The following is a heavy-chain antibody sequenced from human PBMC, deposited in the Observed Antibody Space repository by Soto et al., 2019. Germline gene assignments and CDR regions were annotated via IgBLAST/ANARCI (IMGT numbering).Heavy chain of an antibody. CDR1: GGSFSGYY. D-gene: IGHD4-17*01. Sequence: SETLSLTCAVYGGSFSGYYWSWIRQPPGKGPEWIGEINHSGSTNYNPSLKSRVTISVDTSKNQFSLKLSSVTAADTAVYYCARAFAYGDYYYFDYWGQGTLVTVSS. J-gene: IGHJ4*02. CDR2: INHSGST. V-gene: IGHV4-34*01. CDR3: ARAFAYGDYYYFDY.